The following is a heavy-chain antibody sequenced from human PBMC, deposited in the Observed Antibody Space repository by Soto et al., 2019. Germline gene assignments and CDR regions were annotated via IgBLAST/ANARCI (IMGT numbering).Heavy chain of an antibody. D-gene: IGHD3-22*01. V-gene: IGHV3-7*01. Sequence: GGSLRLSCAAAGFTFSSYWMSWVRQAPGKGLEWVANIKQDGSEKYYVDSVKGRFTISRDNAKNSLYLQMNSLRAEDTAVYYCARDRLRQYYYDSRGYYYPDYWGQGTRVTVSS. CDR2: IKQDGSEK. CDR3: ARDRLRQYYYDSRGYYYPDY. CDR1: GFTFSSYW. J-gene: IGHJ4*02.